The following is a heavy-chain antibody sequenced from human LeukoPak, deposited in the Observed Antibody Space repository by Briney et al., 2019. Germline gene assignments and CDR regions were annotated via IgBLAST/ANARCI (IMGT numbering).Heavy chain of an antibody. V-gene: IGHV4-59*01. J-gene: IGHJ3*02. CDR2: IYYSGST. CDR1: GGSTSSYY. D-gene: IGHD1-26*01. CDR3: GRGAPLTVGASRAFDI. Sequence: PSETLSLTCTVSGGSTSSYYWSWIRQPPGKGLEWIGYIYYSGSTNYNPSLKSRVTISVDTSKNQFSPKLSSVTAADTAVYYCGRGAPLTVGASRAFDIWGQGTMVTVSS.